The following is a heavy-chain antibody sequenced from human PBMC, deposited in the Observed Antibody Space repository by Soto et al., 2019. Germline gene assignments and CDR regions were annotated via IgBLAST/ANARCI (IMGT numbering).Heavy chain of an antibody. CDR3: ARGYSSGDFDY. Sequence: PSETLSLTCTVSGGSVSSGSYYWSWIRQPPGKGLEWIGYIYYSGSTNYNPSLKSRVTISVDTSKNQFSLKLSSVTAADTAVYYCARGYSSGDFDYWGQGTLVTVSS. V-gene: IGHV4-61*01. CDR1: GGSVSSGSYY. D-gene: IGHD6-19*01. J-gene: IGHJ4*02. CDR2: IYYSGST.